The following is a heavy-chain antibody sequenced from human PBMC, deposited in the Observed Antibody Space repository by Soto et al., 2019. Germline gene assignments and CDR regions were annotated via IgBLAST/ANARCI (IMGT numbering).Heavy chain of an antibody. Sequence: VGSLRLSCAASGFTFGNYAMGWVRQAPGKGLEWVSGINGAGYYTVYIDSVRGRFTISRDNSNSILYLQMSSLKPEDTAFYFCAKDNPGRYGDYESTWFEPWGQGTLVTVSS. D-gene: IGHD4-17*01. V-gene: IGHV3-23*01. CDR1: GFTFGNYA. J-gene: IGHJ5*02. CDR3: AKDNPGRYGDYESTWFEP. CDR2: INGAGYYT.